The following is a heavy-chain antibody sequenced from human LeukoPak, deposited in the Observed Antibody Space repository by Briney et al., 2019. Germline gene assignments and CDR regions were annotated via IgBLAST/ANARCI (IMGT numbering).Heavy chain of an antibody. J-gene: IGHJ4*02. D-gene: IGHD1-26*01. CDR3: AKDRSCGTYFDY. CDR1: GFTFSSYD. V-gene: IGHV3-23*01. CDR2: ISGSGGST. Sequence: GGSLRLSCAASGFTFSSYDMSWVRQAPGKGLQWVSAISGSGGSTYYADSVKGRFTISRDNSKYTLYLQMNNLRAEDTAVYYCAKDRSCGTYFDYWGQGTLVTVSS.